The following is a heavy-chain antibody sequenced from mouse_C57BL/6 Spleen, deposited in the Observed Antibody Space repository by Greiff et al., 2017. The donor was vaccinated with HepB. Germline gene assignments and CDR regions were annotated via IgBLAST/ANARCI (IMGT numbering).Heavy chain of an antibody. Sequence: EVQLVESGGGLVQPGGSLSLSCAASGFTFTDYYMSWVRQPPGKALEWLGFIRNKANGYTTEYSASVKGRFTISRDNSQSILYLQMNARRAEDSATYYCARSGLTPFAYWGQGTLVTVSA. D-gene: IGHD2-4*01. CDR3: ARSGLTPFAY. CDR2: IRNKANGYTT. CDR1: GFTFTDYY. V-gene: IGHV7-3*01. J-gene: IGHJ3*01.